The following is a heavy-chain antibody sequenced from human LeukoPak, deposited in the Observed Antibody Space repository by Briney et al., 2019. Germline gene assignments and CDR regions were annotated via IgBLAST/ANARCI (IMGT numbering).Heavy chain of an antibody. Sequence: SGRSLRLSCAASGFTFDDYAMHWVRQAPGKGLEWVSGISWNSGSIGYADSVKGRFTISRDNAKNSLYLQMNSLRAEDTAVYYCARNYGDSHYWGQGTLVTVSS. D-gene: IGHD4-17*01. CDR3: ARNYGDSHY. J-gene: IGHJ4*02. CDR2: ISWNSGSI. CDR1: GFTFDDYA. V-gene: IGHV3-9*01.